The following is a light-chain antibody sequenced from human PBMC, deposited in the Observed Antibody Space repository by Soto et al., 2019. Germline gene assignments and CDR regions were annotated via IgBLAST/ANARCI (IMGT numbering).Light chain of an antibody. CDR2: EVI. CDR1: SSDVGVYNY. Sequence: QSALTQPASVSGSPGQSITISCTGTSSDVGVYNYVSWYQQHPGKAPKLIIYEVIHRPSGVSNRFSGSKSGNTASLTISGLQAEDESDYYCSSYTSASTLLVFGTGTKLTVL. J-gene: IGLJ1*01. CDR3: SSYTSASTLLV. V-gene: IGLV2-14*01.